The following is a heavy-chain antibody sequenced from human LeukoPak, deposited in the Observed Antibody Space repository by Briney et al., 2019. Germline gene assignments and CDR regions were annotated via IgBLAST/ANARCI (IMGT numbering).Heavy chain of an antibody. J-gene: IGHJ4*02. V-gene: IGHV3-23*01. Sequence: PGGSLGLSCVPSGFSFSNYAMSWVRQAPGKGLEWVSSISGSGGSTHYVDSVKGRFTISRDKTKNTLYLQMNSLRAEDTAVYYCAKSSYYDASGYYREYYFDSWGQGTLVTVSS. CDR2: ISGSGGST. CDR1: GFSFSNYA. CDR3: AKSSYYDASGYYREYYFDS. D-gene: IGHD3-22*01.